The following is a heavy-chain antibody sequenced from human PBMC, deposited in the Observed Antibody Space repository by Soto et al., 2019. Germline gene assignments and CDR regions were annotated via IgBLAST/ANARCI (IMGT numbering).Heavy chain of an antibody. CDR3: AKDLWYYYGSGLTSYYYGLDV. Sequence: QVQLVESGGGVVQPGRSLRHSCAASGFTFSSYDMHWVRQAPGKGLEWVAVTSHDGSNKYYADSVQGRFTISRDNSKNTLFLQMNSLRGEDTSVYYYAKDLWYYYGSGLTSYYYGLDVWGQVTTVTVSS. CDR1: GFTFSSYD. J-gene: IGHJ6*02. CDR2: TSHDGSNK. V-gene: IGHV3-30*18. D-gene: IGHD3-10*01.